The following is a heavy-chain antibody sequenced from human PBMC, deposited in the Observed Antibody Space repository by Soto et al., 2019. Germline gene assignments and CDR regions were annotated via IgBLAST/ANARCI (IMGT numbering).Heavy chain of an antibody. J-gene: IGHJ4*02. CDR1: GGSFSGYY. V-gene: IGHV4-34*01. Sequence: SETLSLTCGVYGGSFSGYYWAWIRQPPGKGLEWIGDINLGGTTNYSPSLKSRVTISIDTSKDQFSLHLNSVTAADTAVYYCARSRHHYDSSGYFYYFDYWGQGTLVTVSS. D-gene: IGHD3-22*01. CDR3: ARSRHHYDSSGYFYYFDY. CDR2: INLGGTT.